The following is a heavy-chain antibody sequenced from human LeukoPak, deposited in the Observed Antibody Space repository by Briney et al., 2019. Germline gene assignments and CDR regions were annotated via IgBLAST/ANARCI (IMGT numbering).Heavy chain of an antibody. D-gene: IGHD3-10*01. CDR2: MHYSGDT. V-gene: IGHV4-59*08. CDR3: ARKIRGVIYSFDY. J-gene: IGHJ4*02. CDR1: GGSISSFF. Sequence: SETLSLTCTVSGGSISSFFWSWIRQPPGKGLEWIGSMHYSGDTKYNPSLRSRVSLSIDTSKQQFSLRLSSVTAADTAVYYCARKIRGVIYSFDYWGQGTLVTVSS.